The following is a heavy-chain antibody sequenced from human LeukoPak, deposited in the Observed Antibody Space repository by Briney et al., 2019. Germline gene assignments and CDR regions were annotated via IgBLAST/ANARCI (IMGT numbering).Heavy chain of an antibody. D-gene: IGHD3-16*01. V-gene: IGHV3-11*01. J-gene: IGHJ3*02. CDR3: VRPDYMYYDYVLGVAFDI. CDR1: GFNFSDYY. CDR2: ISSSGSTI. Sequence: GGSLRLFCAASGFNFSDYYMSWIRHPPGKGLVWGSYISSSGSTIYYADSVKRRLTISRDNAKNSLYQQMNSLRAEDTAVYYCVRPDYMYYDYVLGVAFDIWGQGTMVTVSS.